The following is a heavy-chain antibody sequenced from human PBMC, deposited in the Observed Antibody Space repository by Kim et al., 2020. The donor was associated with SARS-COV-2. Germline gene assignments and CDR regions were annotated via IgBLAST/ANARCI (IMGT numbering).Heavy chain of an antibody. D-gene: IGHD3-9*01. V-gene: IGHV3-74*01. Sequence: AKGRITNSRDNAKNTLYLRMNSLRAEDTAVYYCARERRVLRYFDWGGMDVWGQGTTVTVSS. CDR3: ARERRVLRYFDWGGMDV. J-gene: IGHJ6*02.